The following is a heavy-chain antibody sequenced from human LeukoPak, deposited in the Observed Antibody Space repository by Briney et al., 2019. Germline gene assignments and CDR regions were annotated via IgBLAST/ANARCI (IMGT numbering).Heavy chain of an antibody. CDR2: ISAYNGNT. CDR3: ARDLEGITGTRGVGDY. Sequence: ASVKVSCEASGYTFTSYGISWVRQAPGQGLEWMGWISAYNGNTNYAQKLQGRVTMTTDTSTSAAYMELRSLRSDDTAVYYCARDLEGITGTRGVGDYWGQGTLVTVSS. J-gene: IGHJ4*02. V-gene: IGHV1-18*01. D-gene: IGHD1-20*01. CDR1: GYTFTSYG.